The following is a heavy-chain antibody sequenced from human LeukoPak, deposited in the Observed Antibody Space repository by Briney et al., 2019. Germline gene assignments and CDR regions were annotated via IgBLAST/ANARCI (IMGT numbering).Heavy chain of an antibody. Sequence: GSLRLSCAAFGFTFSNYWMGWVRQAPGKGLEWVANTKQDGNEKYYVDSVKGRFTISRDNAKNSLHLQMNSLRAEDTAVYYCARDLAGSAAFDYWGQGTLSPSP. D-gene: IGHD2-2*01. CDR2: TKQDGNEK. CDR1: GFTFSNYW. CDR3: ARDLAGSAAFDY. V-gene: IGHV3-7*01. J-gene: IGHJ4*02.